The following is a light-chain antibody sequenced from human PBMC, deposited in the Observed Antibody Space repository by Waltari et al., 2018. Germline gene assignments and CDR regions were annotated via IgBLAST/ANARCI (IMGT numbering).Light chain of an antibody. CDR3: SSYAGSNTWV. V-gene: IGLV2-8*01. CDR2: EVS. Sequence: QSALTQPPSASGSPGQSVTISCTGTSSAVGGYDYVSWYQHHPGKAPKFMIYEVSKRPSGVPDRFSGSKSGNTASLTVSGLQAEDEADYYCSSYAGSNTWVFGGGTKLTVL. CDR1: SSAVGGYDY. J-gene: IGLJ3*02.